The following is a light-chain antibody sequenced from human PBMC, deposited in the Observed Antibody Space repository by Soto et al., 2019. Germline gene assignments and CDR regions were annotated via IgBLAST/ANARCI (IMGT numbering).Light chain of an antibody. CDR1: QSVSSY. Sequence: EIVLTQSPATLSLSPGERATLSCRASQSVSSYLAWYQQKPGQAPRLLIYDASNRATGIPARFSGSGSGTDFTLTISSLEPEDFALYYCQQRGTWPPAITFSQGTRLEIK. J-gene: IGKJ5*01. CDR2: DAS. V-gene: IGKV3-11*01. CDR3: QQRGTWPPAIT.